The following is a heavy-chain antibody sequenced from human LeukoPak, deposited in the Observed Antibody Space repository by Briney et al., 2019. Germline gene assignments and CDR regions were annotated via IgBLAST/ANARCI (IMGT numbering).Heavy chain of an antibody. CDR1: GGSISSSSYY. V-gene: IGHV4-39*07. J-gene: IGHJ4*02. D-gene: IGHD3-22*01. CDR2: IYYSGST. Sequence: SETLSLTCTVSGGSISSSSYYWGWIRQPPGKGLEWIGSIYYSGSTYYNPSLKSRVTISVDTSKNQFSLKLSSVTAADAAVYYCARSGVPAAYYYDSSGPREDYFDYWGQGTLVTVSS. CDR3: ARSGVPAAYYYDSSGPREDYFDY.